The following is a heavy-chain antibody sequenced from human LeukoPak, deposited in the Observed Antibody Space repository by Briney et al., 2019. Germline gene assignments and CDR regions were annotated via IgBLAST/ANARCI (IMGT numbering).Heavy chain of an antibody. V-gene: IGHV3-13*01. CDR1: GFTFSNYD. D-gene: IGHD5-24*01. CDR2: IGTGPHT. J-gene: IGHJ3*01. Sequence: GGSLRLSCSASGFTFSNYDMQWVRQEKGKGVEGASSIGTGPHTYYAPSVKGRFTISRENAKNSLYLQMNSLGAGDTAIYYCTRGGLEAPCDVWGQGTMVAVSS. CDR3: TRGGLEAPCDV.